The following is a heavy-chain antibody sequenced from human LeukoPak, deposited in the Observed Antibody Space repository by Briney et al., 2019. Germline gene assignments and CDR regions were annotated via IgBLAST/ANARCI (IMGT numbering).Heavy chain of an antibody. CDR2: ISSSSRYV. CDR1: GSTFSSYS. D-gene: IGHD1-26*01. Sequence: PGGSLRLSCAASGSTFSSYSMIWVRHAPGEGLECVSSISSSSRYVYYAGSVKGRFTISRDDAKNSLYLQMNSLRAEDTAVYYCARDLMGASTAYFHHWGQGSLVTVSS. V-gene: IGHV3-21*01. J-gene: IGHJ1*01. CDR3: ARDLMGASTAYFHH.